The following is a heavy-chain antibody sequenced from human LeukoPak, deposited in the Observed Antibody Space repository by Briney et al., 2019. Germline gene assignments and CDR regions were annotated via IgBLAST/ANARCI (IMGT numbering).Heavy chain of an antibody. CDR1: GGSISRGDYY. CDR3: ARGKSKFDY. V-gene: IGHV4-30-4*01. D-gene: IGHD3-9*01. Sequence: SETLSLTCTVSGGSISRGDYYWSWIRQPPGKGLEWIGYIYYSGSTDYNPSLKSRVTISVDTSKNQFSPKLSSVTAADTAVYYCARGKSKFDYWGRGTLVTASS. CDR2: IYYSGST. J-gene: IGHJ2*01.